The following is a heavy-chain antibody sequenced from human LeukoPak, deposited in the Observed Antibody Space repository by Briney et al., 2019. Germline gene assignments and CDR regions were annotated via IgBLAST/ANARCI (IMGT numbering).Heavy chain of an antibody. D-gene: IGHD3-10*01. V-gene: IGHV3-73*01. Sequence: GGSLRLSCAASGFTFSGSAMHWVRQASGKGLEWVGRIRSKANSYATAYAASVKGRFTISRDDSKNTLYLQMNSLKAEDTAVYYCTTGSTMVRGVILFYYYYMDVWGKGATVTISS. J-gene: IGHJ6*03. CDR3: TTGSTMVRGVILFYYYYMDV. CDR1: GFTFSGSA. CDR2: IRSKANSYAT.